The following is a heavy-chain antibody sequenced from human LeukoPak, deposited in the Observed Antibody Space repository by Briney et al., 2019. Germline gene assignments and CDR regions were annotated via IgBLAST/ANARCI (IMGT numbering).Heavy chain of an antibody. CDR1: GFTFSSYA. J-gene: IGHJ3*02. D-gene: IGHD3-10*01. Sequence: GGSLRLSCAASGFTFSSYAMSWVRQAPGTGLGWVSGISGSGTSTYHEDSVKGRFTISRDNSKNTLYLQMNSLRAEDTAVYYCARDRVYASGSRDAFGIWGQGTMVAVSS. CDR3: ARDRVYASGSRDAFGI. V-gene: IGHV3-23*01. CDR2: ISGSGTST.